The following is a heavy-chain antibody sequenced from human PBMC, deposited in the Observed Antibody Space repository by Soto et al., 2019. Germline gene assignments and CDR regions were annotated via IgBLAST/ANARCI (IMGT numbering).Heavy chain of an antibody. Sequence: GGSLRLSCADSGFRFSSYSMSWVRQTPGKGLEWVAAITATGDRTYYADSVTGRFAISRDNSKKTHYLQMTSLRAEDTAMYYCATMNGYFEYWGQGTPVTVSS. CDR3: ATMNGYFEY. D-gene: IGHD3-22*01. J-gene: IGHJ4*02. CDR2: ITATGDRT. CDR1: GFRFSSYS. V-gene: IGHV3-23*01.